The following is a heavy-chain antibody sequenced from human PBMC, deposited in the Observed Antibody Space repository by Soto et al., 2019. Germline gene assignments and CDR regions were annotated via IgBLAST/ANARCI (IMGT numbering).Heavy chain of an antibody. V-gene: IGHV3-21*01. Sequence: EVQLVESGGGLVKPGESLRLSCAASGFTFSSYSMNWVRQAPGKGLEWVSSISSSSSYIYYADSVKGRFTISRDNAKNSLYLQMNILRAEDTDVYYCANYGDYSDYWGQGTLVTVSS. CDR2: ISSSSSYI. CDR1: GFTFSSYS. CDR3: ANYGDYSDY. J-gene: IGHJ4*02. D-gene: IGHD4-17*01.